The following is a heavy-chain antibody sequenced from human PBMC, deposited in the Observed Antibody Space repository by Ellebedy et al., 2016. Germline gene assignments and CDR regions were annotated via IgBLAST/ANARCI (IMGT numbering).Heavy chain of an antibody. D-gene: IGHD3-10*01. CDR3: AKDDMVRGLIAYYYGMDV. CDR2: ISGSGGST. Sequence: GESLKISCAASGFTFSSYAMSWVRQAPGKGLEWVSAISGSGGSTYYADSVKGRFTISRDNSKNTLYLQMNSLRAEDTAVYYCAKDDMVRGLIAYYYGMDVWGQGTTVTVSS. CDR1: GFTFSSYA. V-gene: IGHV3-23*01. J-gene: IGHJ6*02.